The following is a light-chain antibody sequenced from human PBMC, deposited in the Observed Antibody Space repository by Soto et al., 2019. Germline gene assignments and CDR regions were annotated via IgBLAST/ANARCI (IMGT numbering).Light chain of an antibody. CDR3: QQYENLPT. V-gene: IGKV1-33*01. CDR2: DAS. CDR1: QNIFDF. J-gene: IGKJ5*01. Sequence: DTQMTQSPSSLSASVADRVTITFRASQNIFDFLNWYQQKPGRAPKLLIYDASNLEAGVPSRFRGSGSGTDFTFTISRLQPEDIATYYCQQYENLPTFGQGTRLEI.